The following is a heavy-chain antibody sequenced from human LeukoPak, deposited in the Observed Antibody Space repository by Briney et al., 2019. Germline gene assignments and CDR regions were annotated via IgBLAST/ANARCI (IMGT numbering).Heavy chain of an antibody. CDR1: GYSISSGYY. D-gene: IGHD5-12*01. CDR3: ARHAEGYSGYDRGRYYYYYMDV. V-gene: IGHV4-38-2*01. Sequence: SETLSLTCAVSGYSISSGYYWGWIRQPPGKGLEWIGSIYHSGSTYYNPSLKSRVTISVDTSKNQFSLKLSSVTAANTAVYDCARHAEGYSGYDRGRYYYYYMDVWGKGTTVTVSS. CDR2: IYHSGST. J-gene: IGHJ6*03.